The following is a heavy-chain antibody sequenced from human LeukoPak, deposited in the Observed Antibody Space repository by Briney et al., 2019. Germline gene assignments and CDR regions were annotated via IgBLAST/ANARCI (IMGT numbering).Heavy chain of an antibody. CDR3: ARIGSSWNFDFDY. Sequence: PSETLSLTCTVSGGSLTSYYWSWVRQPPGKGLEWIGYIYYSGSNKYNPSLTSRGTISVATSKTQFSLKLSSVTAADTAVYYCARIGSSWNFDFDYWGQGTLVTVSS. CDR2: IYYSGSN. J-gene: IGHJ4*02. D-gene: IGHD6-13*01. V-gene: IGHV4-59*01. CDR1: GGSLTSYY.